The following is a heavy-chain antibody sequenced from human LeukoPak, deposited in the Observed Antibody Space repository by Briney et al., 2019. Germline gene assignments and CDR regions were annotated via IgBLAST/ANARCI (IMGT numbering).Heavy chain of an antibody. Sequence: SETLSLTCAVSGDSISSDYWSWVRQPPGKGLEWIGYIYYTGSTNYNPSLKSRVTISVDTSKNQFSLRLSPVTAADTAVYYCARDRNYYDNSGSYHWFDPWGQGTLVTVSS. J-gene: IGHJ5*02. CDR3: ARDRNYYDNSGSYHWFDP. V-gene: IGHV4-59*01. CDR1: GDSISSDY. CDR2: IYYTGST. D-gene: IGHD3-22*01.